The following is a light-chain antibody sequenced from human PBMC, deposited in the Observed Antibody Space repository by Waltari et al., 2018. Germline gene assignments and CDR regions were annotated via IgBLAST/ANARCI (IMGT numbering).Light chain of an antibody. CDR1: GPNIRAGYA. CDR3: QSYDTTLSVV. V-gene: IGLV1-40*01. J-gene: IGLJ3*02. Sequence: QSVLTQPPSVSGAPGQRVTISCTGSGPNIRAGYAVHWYQQVPRAAPKLLIYGSSSRPLGVPDRFFGSTSGTSASLAITGLQAEDEAVYYCQSYDTTLSVVFGGGTKLTVL. CDR2: GSS.